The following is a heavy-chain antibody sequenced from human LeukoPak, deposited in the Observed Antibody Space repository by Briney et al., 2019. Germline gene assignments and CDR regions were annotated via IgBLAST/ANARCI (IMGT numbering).Heavy chain of an antibody. CDR3: AREDIVGFYYMDV. CDR1: RFTFDDYA. V-gene: IGHV3-9*01. CDR2: ISWNSGSI. D-gene: IGHD2-15*01. J-gene: IGHJ6*03. Sequence: PGGSLRLSCAASRFTFDDYAMHWVRQAPGKGLEWVSGISWNSGSIGYADSVKGRFTISRDNAKNSLYLQMNSLRAEDTALYYCAREDIVGFYYMDVWGKGTTVTISS.